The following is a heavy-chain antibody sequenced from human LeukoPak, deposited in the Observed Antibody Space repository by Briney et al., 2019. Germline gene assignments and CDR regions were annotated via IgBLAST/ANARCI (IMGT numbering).Heavy chain of an antibody. D-gene: IGHD3-3*01. CDR1: GGSISSYY. CDR3: ARGAGDYDFWSGYYAYYYYGMDV. V-gene: IGHV4-59*01. J-gene: IGHJ6*02. CDR2: IYYSGST. Sequence: SETLSLTCTVSGGSISSYYWSWIRQPPGKGLEWIGYIYYSGSTNYNPSLKSRVTISVDTSKNQFSLKLSSVTAADTAVYYCARGAGDYDFWSGYYAYYYYGMDVWGQGTTVTVSS.